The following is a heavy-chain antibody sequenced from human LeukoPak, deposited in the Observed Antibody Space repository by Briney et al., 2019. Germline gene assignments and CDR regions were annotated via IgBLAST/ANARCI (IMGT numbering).Heavy chain of an antibody. CDR1: GGSISRYY. V-gene: IGHV4-59*08. CDR2: IYYSGST. J-gene: IGHJ5*02. D-gene: IGHD6-13*01. CDR3: ARQAYSSNLGWFDP. Sequence: PETLSLTCTVSGGSISRYYWSWIRQPPGKGLEWIGYIYYSGSTNYNPSLKSRVTISADTSKNQFSLKLSSVTAADTAVYYCARQAYSSNLGWFDPWGQGTLVTVSS.